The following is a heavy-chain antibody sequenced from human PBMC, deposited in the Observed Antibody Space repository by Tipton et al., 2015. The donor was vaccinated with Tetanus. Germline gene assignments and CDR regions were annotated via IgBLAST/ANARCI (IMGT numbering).Heavy chain of an antibody. D-gene: IGHD2-15*01. CDR3: ARQADNWFDP. CDR1: GGSSSRFY. Sequence: TLSLTCAVSGGSSSRFYWSWIRQPPGKGLEWIGNIYYNGNTYYFSSLETRVTISADTSKNQFSLSLRSVTAADTAVYYCARQADNWFDPWGQGILVTVSS. J-gene: IGHJ5*02. CDR2: IYYNGNT. V-gene: IGHV4-59*04.